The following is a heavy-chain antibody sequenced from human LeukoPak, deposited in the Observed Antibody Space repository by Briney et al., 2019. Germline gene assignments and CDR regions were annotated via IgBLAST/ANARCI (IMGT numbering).Heavy chain of an antibody. Sequence: GGSLRLSCAASGFTVSSNYMSWVRQAPGKGLEWVSGINWNGGSVGYADPVKGRFTISRDNAKNSLYLQMNSLRAEDTALYYCAKDVYNYYDTSGYYSWGQGTQVTVSS. D-gene: IGHD3-22*01. CDR2: INWNGGSV. CDR1: GFTVSSNY. V-gene: IGHV3-9*01. J-gene: IGHJ4*02. CDR3: AKDVYNYYDTSGYYS.